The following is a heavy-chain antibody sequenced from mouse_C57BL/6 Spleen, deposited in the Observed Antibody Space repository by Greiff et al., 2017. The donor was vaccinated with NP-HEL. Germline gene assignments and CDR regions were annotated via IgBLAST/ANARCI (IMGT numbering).Heavy chain of an antibody. CDR1: GYTFTDYN. J-gene: IGHJ1*03. Sequence: EVKLMESGPELVKPGASVKIPCKASGYTFTDYNMDWVKQSHGKSLEWIGDINPNNGGTIYNQKFKGKATLTVDKSSSTAYMELRSLTSEDTAVYYCARAYGSRYWYFDVWGTGTTVTVSS. V-gene: IGHV1-18*01. D-gene: IGHD1-1*01. CDR3: ARAYGSRYWYFDV. CDR2: INPNNGGT.